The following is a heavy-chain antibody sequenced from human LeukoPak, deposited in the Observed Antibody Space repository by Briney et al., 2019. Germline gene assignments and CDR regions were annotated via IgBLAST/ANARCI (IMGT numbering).Heavy chain of an antibody. Sequence: GGSLRLSCAASGFTFSSYWMHWVRQAPGKGLVWVSRIKTDGSSTSYADSVKGRFTISRDNSKNTLYLQMSSLRSEDTAVYYCAKAADDFDIWGQGTMVTVSS. CDR2: IKTDGSST. V-gene: IGHV3-74*01. J-gene: IGHJ3*02. CDR3: AKAADDFDI. CDR1: GFTFSSYW.